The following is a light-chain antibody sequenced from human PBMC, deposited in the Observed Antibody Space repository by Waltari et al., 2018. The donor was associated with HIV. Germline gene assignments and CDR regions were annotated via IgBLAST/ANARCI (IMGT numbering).Light chain of an antibody. CDR3: QSYDASNQWV. J-gene: IGLJ3*02. V-gene: IGLV6-57*03. Sequence: NFMLTQPHSVSESPGKTVTISCTRSSGSLATNYAQWYQQRPGSAPTLVIYDDNQRPSGVPNRFSGSIDSSSNSASLTISGLKTEDEADYYCQSYDASNQWVFGGGTKLTVL. CDR2: DDN. CDR1: SGSLATNY.